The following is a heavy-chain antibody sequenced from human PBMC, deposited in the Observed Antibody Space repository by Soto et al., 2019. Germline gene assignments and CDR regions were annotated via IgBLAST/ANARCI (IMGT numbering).Heavy chain of an antibody. J-gene: IGHJ5*02. D-gene: IGHD2-8*01. V-gene: IGHV1-18*01. CDR3: ARDLDRYCTNGVCYWFDP. Sequence: ASVKVSCKASGYTFTSYGISRVRQAPGQGLEWMGWISAYNGNTNYAQKLQGRVTMTTDTSTSTAYMELRSLRSDDTAVYYCARDLDRYCTNGVCYWFDPWGQGTLVTVSS. CDR2: ISAYNGNT. CDR1: GYTFTSYG.